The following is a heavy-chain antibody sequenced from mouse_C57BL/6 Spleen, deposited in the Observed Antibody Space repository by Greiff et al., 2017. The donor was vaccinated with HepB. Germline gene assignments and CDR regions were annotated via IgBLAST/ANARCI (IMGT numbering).Heavy chain of an antibody. CDR2: ISSGSSTI. CDR3: ARLSDGYYPLDY. CDR1: GFTFSDYG. Sequence: EVHLVESGGGLVKPGGSLKLSCAASGFTFSDYGMHWVRQAPEKGLEWVAYISSGSSTIYYADTVKGRFTISRDNAKNTLFLQMTSLRSEDTAMYYCARLSDGYYPLDYWGQGTTLTVSS. J-gene: IGHJ2*01. D-gene: IGHD2-3*01. V-gene: IGHV5-17*01.